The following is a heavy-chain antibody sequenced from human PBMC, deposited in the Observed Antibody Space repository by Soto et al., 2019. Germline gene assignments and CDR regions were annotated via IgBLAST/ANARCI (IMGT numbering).Heavy chain of an antibody. CDR1: GGSINNAGYY. Sequence: QVQLQESGPGLVKPSQTLSLTCTVSGGSINNAGYYWTWIRQHPRQGLEWIGYIYYSGNTFYNLSLKSRVSTSVDTSKNQFSLNLTSVTAADTAVFYCARADWSGWIDYWGHGTLVTVSS. J-gene: IGHJ4*01. V-gene: IGHV4-31*03. CDR2: IYYSGNT. CDR3: ARADWSGWIDY. D-gene: IGHD6-19*01.